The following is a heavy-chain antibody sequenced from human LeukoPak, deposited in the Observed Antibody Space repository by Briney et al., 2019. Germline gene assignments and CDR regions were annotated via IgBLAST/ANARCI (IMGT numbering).Heavy chain of an antibody. Sequence: SVKVSCKASGGTFSSYAISWVRQAPGQGLEWMGGIIPIFGTANYAQKFQGRVTITADESTSTAYMELSSLRSEDTAVYYCARDGPTYYDILTGYSSTNWFDPWGQGTLVTVSS. CDR3: ARDGPTYYDILTGYSSTNWFDP. D-gene: IGHD3-9*01. J-gene: IGHJ5*02. CDR2: IIPIFGTA. V-gene: IGHV1-69*13. CDR1: GGTFSSYA.